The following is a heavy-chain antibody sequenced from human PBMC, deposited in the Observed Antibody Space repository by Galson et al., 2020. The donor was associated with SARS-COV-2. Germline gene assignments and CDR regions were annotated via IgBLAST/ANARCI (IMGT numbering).Heavy chain of an antibody. CDR1: GGSISSGSYY. V-gene: IGHV4-61*09. Sequence: SETLSLTCTVSGGSISSGSYYWSWIRQPAGKGLEWIGHIYTSGSTNYNPSLKSRVTISVDTSKNQFSLKLSSVTAADTAVYYCAREAARITMIVVVTPGYFDYWGQGTLVTVSS. CDR3: AREAARITMIVVVTPGYFDY. CDR2: IYTSGST. J-gene: IGHJ4*02. D-gene: IGHD3-22*01.